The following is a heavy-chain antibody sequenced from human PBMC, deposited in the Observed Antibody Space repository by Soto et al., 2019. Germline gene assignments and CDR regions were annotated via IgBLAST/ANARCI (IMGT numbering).Heavy chain of an antibody. J-gene: IGHJ6*02. V-gene: IGHV3-23*01. CDR3: ARSEGGYFYGMDV. CDR1: GFTFSSFA. CDR2: ISGSGGST. D-gene: IGHD6-25*01. Sequence: EMQLLESGGGLVQPGGSLRLSCAASGFTFSSFAMSWVRQAPGKGLDWVSAISGSGGSTYSADSVKGRFTISRDNSKNTLYRQMSSLRAEDTAVYYCARSEGGYFYGMDVWGQGTTVTVSS.